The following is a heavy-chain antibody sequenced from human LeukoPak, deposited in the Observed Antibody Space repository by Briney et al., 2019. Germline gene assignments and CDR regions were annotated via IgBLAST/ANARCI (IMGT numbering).Heavy chain of an antibody. V-gene: IGHV3-74*01. Sequence: GGSLRLSCAASGFTFTSYWMHWVRQAPGKGLEWVSRINTDGSTTSYADSVKGRFTIPRDNAKNTLDLQMSSLRVEDTAVYYCASGGPTRGTLDYWGQGTLVTVSS. CDR3: ASGGPTRGTLDY. J-gene: IGHJ4*02. CDR1: GFTFTSYW. D-gene: IGHD1-26*01. CDR2: INTDGSTT.